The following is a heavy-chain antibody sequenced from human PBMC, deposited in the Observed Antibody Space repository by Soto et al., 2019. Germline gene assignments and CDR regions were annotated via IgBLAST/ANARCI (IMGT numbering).Heavy chain of an antibody. CDR2: IFWDDDK. J-gene: IGHJ4*02. V-gene: IGHV2-5*02. Sequence: QITLKESGPPLVKPTQTLTLTCTFSGFSLSTSGVGVGWIRQPPGKALEWLAVIFWDDDKRYSPSLKDRLTITKDTYKNQVVLTMTNMDPADTATYYCAHRRYCSGGSCYDYWGQGTLVTVSS. D-gene: IGHD2-15*01. CDR1: GFSLSTSGVG. CDR3: AHRRYCSGGSCYDY.